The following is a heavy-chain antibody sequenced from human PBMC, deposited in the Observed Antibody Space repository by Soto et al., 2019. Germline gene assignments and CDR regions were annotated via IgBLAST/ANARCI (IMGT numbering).Heavy chain of an antibody. Sequence: QLQLQESGPGLVNPSETLSLTCTVSGGSISSSSYYWGWIRQPPGKGLEWIGSIYYSGSTYYNPSLKSRVTISVDTSKNQFSLKLSSVTAADTAVYYCARLTEGPYNWFDPWGQGTLVTVSS. CDR3: ARLTEGPYNWFDP. J-gene: IGHJ5*02. CDR2: IYYSGST. CDR1: GGSISSSSYY. V-gene: IGHV4-39*01.